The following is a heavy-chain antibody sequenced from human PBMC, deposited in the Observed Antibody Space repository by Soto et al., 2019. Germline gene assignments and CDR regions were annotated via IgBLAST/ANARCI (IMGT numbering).Heavy chain of an antibody. V-gene: IGHV4-59*01. Sequence: SETLSLTCTVSGVSISSSFWSWIRQSAGRGLEWIGSIYNTGTTTYTPSPKRHVTISLDTRKNQVSLNVNYLTTADTAVYFFSRGGNRYSNTASGVGGFDFWGQGNLVPVSS. CDR2: IYNTGTT. D-gene: IGHD5-12*01. CDR3: SRGGNRYSNTASGVGGFDF. J-gene: IGHJ4*02. CDR1: GVSISSSF.